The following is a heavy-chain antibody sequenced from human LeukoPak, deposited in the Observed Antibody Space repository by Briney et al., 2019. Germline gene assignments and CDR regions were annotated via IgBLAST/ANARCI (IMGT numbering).Heavy chain of an antibody. CDR1: GGSISSYY. V-gene: IGHV4-59*01. Sequence: SETLSLTCTVSGGSISSYYWSWIRQPPGKGLEWIGYIYYSGSTNYNPSLKSRVTISVDTSKDQFSLKLSSVTAADTAVYYCARIGSGYDYGGYYYYYYYMDVWGKGTTVTISS. CDR3: ARIGSGYDYGGYYYYYYYMDV. J-gene: IGHJ6*03. CDR2: IYYSGST. D-gene: IGHD5-12*01.